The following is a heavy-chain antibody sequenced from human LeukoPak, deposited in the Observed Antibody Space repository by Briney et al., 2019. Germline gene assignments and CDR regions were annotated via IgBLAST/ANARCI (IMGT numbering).Heavy chain of an antibody. CDR3: AKGQQGYCSSTSCTHYYYYGMDV. CDR2: ISGSGGST. V-gene: IGHV3-23*01. Sequence: LSLTCTVSGGSISSGSYFWSWIRQHPGRGLEWVSAISGSGGSTYYADSVKGRFTISRDDSKNTLYLQMNSLRAEDTAVYYCAKGQQGYCSSTSCTHYYYYGMDVWGQGTTVTVSS. CDR1: GGSISSGSYF. D-gene: IGHD2-2*01. J-gene: IGHJ6*02.